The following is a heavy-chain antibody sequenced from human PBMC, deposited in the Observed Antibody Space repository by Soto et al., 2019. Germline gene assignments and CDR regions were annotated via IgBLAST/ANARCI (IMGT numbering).Heavy chain of an antibody. Sequence: QITLEESGPTLLKPTQTLTLTCTFSGFSLTTEGVAVAWARQSPGKAPEWLAVIFWDDDKRFNPPLSSRLTITKETSKSQVFLTLTRVDPVDAATYFCDYRSCDSRTCSADSWGPGTLVTVSS. D-gene: IGHD3-22*01. V-gene: IGHV2-5*02. CDR2: IFWDDDK. CDR3: DYRSCDSRTCSADS. J-gene: IGHJ4*02. CDR1: GFSLTTEGVA.